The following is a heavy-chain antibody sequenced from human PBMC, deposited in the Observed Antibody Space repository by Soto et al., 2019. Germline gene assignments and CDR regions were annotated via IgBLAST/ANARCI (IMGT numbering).Heavy chain of an antibody. CDR1: GFTFSSYS. CDR3: AREGHAWSLDAFDI. D-gene: IGHD2-15*01. V-gene: IGHV3-48*01. CDR2: ISSSSSTI. J-gene: IGHJ3*02. Sequence: GGSLRLSCAASGFTFSSYSMNWVRQAPGKGLEWVSYISSSSSTIYYADSVKGRFTISRDNAKNSLYLQMNSLRAEDTAVYYCAREGHAWSLDAFDIWGQGIMVTVSS.